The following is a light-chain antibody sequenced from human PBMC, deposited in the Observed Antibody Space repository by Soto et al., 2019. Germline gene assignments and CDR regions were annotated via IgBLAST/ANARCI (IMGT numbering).Light chain of an antibody. CDR1: QTISSW. CDR2: KAS. Sequence: QMAESRYTLSGSVGGRVTITCRASQTISSWLAWYQQKPGKAPKLLIYKASTLKSGVPSRFSGSGSGTEFTLTISSLPPDDFATYDRPDYNSHSEAFGQRTKADIK. J-gene: IGKJ1*01. V-gene: IGKV1-5*03. CDR3: PDYNSHSEA.